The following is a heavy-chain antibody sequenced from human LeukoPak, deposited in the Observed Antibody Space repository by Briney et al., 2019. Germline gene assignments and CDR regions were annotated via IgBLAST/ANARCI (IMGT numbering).Heavy chain of an antibody. D-gene: IGHD6-13*01. CDR3: ARTRDSSSWYVFDY. V-gene: IGHV4-59*08. CDR1: GGSISSYF. J-gene: IGHJ4*02. Sequence: PSETLSLTCTVSGGSISSYFWSWIRQPPGKGLEWIGYIYYSGSTNYNPSLKSRVTISVDTSKNQFSLKVRIVTAADTAVYYCARTRDSSSWYVFDYWGLGTLVTVSS. CDR2: IYYSGST.